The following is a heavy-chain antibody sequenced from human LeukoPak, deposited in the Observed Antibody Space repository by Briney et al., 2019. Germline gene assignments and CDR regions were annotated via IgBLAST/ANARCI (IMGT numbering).Heavy chain of an antibody. CDR1: SGSISSYY. D-gene: IGHD6-19*01. CDR3: ATGVAVAGEDAFDI. V-gene: IGHV4-59*01. J-gene: IGHJ3*02. CDR2: IYYSGST. Sequence: SETLSLTCTVSSGSISSYYWSWIRQPPGKGLEWIGYIYYSGSTNYNPSLKSRVTISVDTSKNQFSLKLSSVTAADTAVYYCATGVAVAGEDAFDIWGQGTMVTVSS.